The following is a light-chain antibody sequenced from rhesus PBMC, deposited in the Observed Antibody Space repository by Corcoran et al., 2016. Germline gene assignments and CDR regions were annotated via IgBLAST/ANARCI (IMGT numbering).Light chain of an antibody. J-gene: IGKJ2*01. CDR3: QQHNSRPYS. CDR2: AAS. CDR1: QTISSY. V-gene: IGKV1-44*01. Sequence: DIQMIQSPSSLSASVGDRVTITCRASQTISSYLPWYQQKAGKVPKPLIYAASSLKSGVPSRFSGSGSGTEVTLTISSLQPKDFATYYCQQHNSRPYSFGQGTKVEIK.